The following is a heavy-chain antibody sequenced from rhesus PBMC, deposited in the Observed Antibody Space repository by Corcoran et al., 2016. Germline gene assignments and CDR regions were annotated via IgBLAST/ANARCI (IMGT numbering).Heavy chain of an antibody. CDR3: ALGIRGY. Sequence: EVQLVESGGGLAKPGGSLRLCCAASGFPFSSYWMNWVRQTPGKGLEWISAIKSGGGSTYYADSVKGRFTISRDNSKNTLSLQMNSLRAEDTAVYYRALGIRGYWGQGVLVTVSS. J-gene: IGHJ4*01. CDR1: GFPFSSYW. D-gene: IGHD5-42*01. CDR2: IKSGGGST. V-gene: IGHV3S42*01.